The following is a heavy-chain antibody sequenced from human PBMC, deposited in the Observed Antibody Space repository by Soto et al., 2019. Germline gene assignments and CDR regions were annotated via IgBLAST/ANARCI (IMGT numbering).Heavy chain of an antibody. Sequence: TSETLSLTCTVSGGSISSYYWSWIRQPPGKGLEWIGYIYDSGSTNYNPSLKSRVTISVDTSKNQFSLKLSSVTAADTAVYYCARVKSLAYYDILTGYQWLGYFDYWGQGTLVTVSS. CDR1: GGSISSYY. V-gene: IGHV4-59*01. CDR3: ARVKSLAYYDILTGYQWLGYFDY. CDR2: IYDSGST. D-gene: IGHD3-9*01. J-gene: IGHJ4*02.